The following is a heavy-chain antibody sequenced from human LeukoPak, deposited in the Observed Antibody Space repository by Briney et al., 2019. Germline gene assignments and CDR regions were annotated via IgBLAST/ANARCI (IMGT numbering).Heavy chain of an antibody. CDR1: GFTFSSYS. CDR3: AKSSPTNGWY. J-gene: IGHJ4*02. V-gene: IGHV3-48*01. CDR2: ISSSSSTI. D-gene: IGHD2-15*01. Sequence: PGGSLRLSCAASGFTFSSYSMNWVRQAPGKGLEWVSYISSSSSTIYYADSVKGRFTISRDNAKNSLYLQMNSLRAEDTAVYYCAKSSPTNGWYWGQGTLVTVSS.